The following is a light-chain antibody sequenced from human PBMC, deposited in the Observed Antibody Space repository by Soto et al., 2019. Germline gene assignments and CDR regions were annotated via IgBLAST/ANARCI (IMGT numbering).Light chain of an antibody. V-gene: IGKV3-20*01. J-gene: IGKJ2*01. CDR3: QHYGASPPFT. CDR2: ASY. Sequence: IVLTQSPATLSLSPGEGATLSCRASQNVSDKFLAWYQHIPGQAPRLLIFASYSRPTGIPDRFSGSGSGTDFTLSISRLEPEDFAVYYCQHYGASPPFTFGQGTKVDIK. CDR1: QNVSDKF.